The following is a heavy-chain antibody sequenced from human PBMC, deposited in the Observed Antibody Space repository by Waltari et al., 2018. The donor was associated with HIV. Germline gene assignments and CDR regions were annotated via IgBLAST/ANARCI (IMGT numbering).Heavy chain of an antibody. V-gene: IGHV1-69*01. CDR1: GGTFSTSA. CDR2: IIPIFGSP. D-gene: IGHD5-18*01. Sequence: QVQPLQSGAEVKKPGSSVKVSCKASGGTFSTSAINWVRQAPGQGLEWMGGIIPIFGSPNYAQKFQGRVTITADESTSTVYMKLSSLRSEDTAVYYCASASRDTAMGAFDIWGQGTMVTVSS. CDR3: ASASRDTAMGAFDI. J-gene: IGHJ3*02.